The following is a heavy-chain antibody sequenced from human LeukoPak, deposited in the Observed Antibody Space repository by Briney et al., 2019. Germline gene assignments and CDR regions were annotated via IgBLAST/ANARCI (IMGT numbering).Heavy chain of an antibody. CDR3: ATAGSYPV. Sequence: PGGSLRLSYAVSGFSFSNSGMNWVRQAPREGLQWVSYISDISHIIYYADSVKGRFTISRDNARNSLYLQMHSLRADDTAVYYCATAGSYPVWGQGPWSPSPQ. V-gene: IGHV3-48*04. CDR1: GFSFSNSG. CDR2: ISDISHII. D-gene: IGHD3-10*01. J-gene: IGHJ1*01.